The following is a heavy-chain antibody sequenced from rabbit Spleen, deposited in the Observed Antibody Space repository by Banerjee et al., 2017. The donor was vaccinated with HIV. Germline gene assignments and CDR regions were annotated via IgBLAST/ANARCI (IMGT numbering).Heavy chain of an antibody. CDR3: ARDTGTSFSSYGMDL. CDR2: IDPNKSGST. CDR1: GFSFSYNDY. D-gene: IGHD8-1*01. Sequence: QSLEESGGDLVKPGAALTLTCTASGFSFSYNDYMCWVRQAPGKGLELIACIDPNKSGSTRYASWAKGRFTISKTSSTTVTLQMISLTAADTATYFCARDTGTSFSSYGMDLWGQGTLVTVS. V-gene: IGHV1S40*01. J-gene: IGHJ3*01.